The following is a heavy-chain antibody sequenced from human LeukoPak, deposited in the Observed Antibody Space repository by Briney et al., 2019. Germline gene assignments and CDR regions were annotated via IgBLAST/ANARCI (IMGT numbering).Heavy chain of an antibody. CDR2: MFYSGST. Sequence: PSETLSLTCTVSDGSISSHYWSWIRQPPGKGLEWIGYMFYSGSTNYNPSLKSRVTISINTSKNQFSLRLSSVTAADTAVYYCARGSDFGDYWGQGTLVTVSS. CDR3: ARGSDFGDY. CDR1: DGSISSHY. D-gene: IGHD4-17*01. J-gene: IGHJ4*02. V-gene: IGHV4-59*11.